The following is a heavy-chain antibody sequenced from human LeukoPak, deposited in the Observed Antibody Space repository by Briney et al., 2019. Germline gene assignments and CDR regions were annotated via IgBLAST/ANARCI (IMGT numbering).Heavy chain of an antibody. D-gene: IGHD2-2*01. Sequence: GASVKVSCKASGYTFTSYAMHWVRQAPGQRLEWMGWINAGNGNTKYSQKFQGRVTITRDTSASTAYMELSSLRSEDAAVYYCAREYCSSISCPYYYYYYGMDVWGKGTTVTVSS. CDR2: INAGNGNT. J-gene: IGHJ6*04. V-gene: IGHV1-3*01. CDR3: AREYCSSISCPYYYYYYGMDV. CDR1: GYTFTSYA.